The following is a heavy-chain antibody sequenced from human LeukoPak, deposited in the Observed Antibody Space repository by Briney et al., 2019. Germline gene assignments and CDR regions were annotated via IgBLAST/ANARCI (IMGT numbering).Heavy chain of an antibody. CDR3: ARHERGAENLDY. Sequence: SRTLSLTCTVSGASISNYYWSWIRQHPGKGLECIGYVSYSGRTNHNPSLKSRVTISADTSKNQFSLKLTSVTAADTAVYYCARHERGAENLDYWGQGTLVTVSS. D-gene: IGHD1-1*01. CDR1: GASISNYY. V-gene: IGHV4-59*08. CDR2: VSYSGRT. J-gene: IGHJ4*02.